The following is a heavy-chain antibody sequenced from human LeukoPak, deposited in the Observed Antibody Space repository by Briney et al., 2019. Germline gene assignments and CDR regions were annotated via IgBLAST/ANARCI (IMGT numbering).Heavy chain of an antibody. Sequence: ASVKVSCKASGYTFTSYDINWVRQATGQGLEWMGWMNPNSGNTGYAQKFQGRVTMTRNTSISTAYMELSSLRSEDTAVYYCARVIQLNNDAFDIWGQGTMVTVSS. CDR3: ARVIQLNNDAFDI. D-gene: IGHD5-18*01. CDR1: GYTFTSYD. J-gene: IGHJ3*02. V-gene: IGHV1-8*01. CDR2: MNPNSGNT.